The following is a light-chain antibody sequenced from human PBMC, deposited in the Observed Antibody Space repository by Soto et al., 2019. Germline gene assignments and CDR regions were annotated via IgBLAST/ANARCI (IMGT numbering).Light chain of an antibody. CDR2: GNS. CDR3: QSYDSSLSGVV. CDR1: SSNIGAGYD. V-gene: IGLV1-40*01. J-gene: IGLJ2*01. Sequence: QSVLTQPPSVSGAPGQWVTISCTGSSSNIGAGYDVHWYQQLPGTAPKLLIYGNSNRPSGVPDRFSGSKSGTSASLAITGLQAEDEADYYCQSYDSSLSGVVFGGGTKLT.